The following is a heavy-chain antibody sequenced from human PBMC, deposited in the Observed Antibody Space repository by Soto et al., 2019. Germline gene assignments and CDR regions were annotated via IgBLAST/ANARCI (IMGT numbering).Heavy chain of an antibody. D-gene: IGHD2-15*01. CDR2: ISSSSSTI. V-gene: IGHV3-48*04. J-gene: IGHJ4*02. Sequence: PGGSLRLSCAASGFTFSTYSMNWVRQAPGKGLEWVSYISSSSSTIFYTDSVKGRFTVSRDNSKNTLYVQMNSLRAEDTAVYYCAKDKYCSGGSCYWNNWGQGTLVTVSS. CDR3: AKDKYCSGGSCYWNN. CDR1: GFTFSTYS.